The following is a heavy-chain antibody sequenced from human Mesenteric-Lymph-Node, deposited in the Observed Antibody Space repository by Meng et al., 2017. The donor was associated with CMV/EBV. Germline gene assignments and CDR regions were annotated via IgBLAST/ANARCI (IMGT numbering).Heavy chain of an antibody. CDR3: AREIFSSDSGTYYHLGLNY. V-gene: IGHV4-34*01. J-gene: IGHJ4*02. Sequence: SCSGHFWSWVRQPTGKGLEWIGEINHSGITNYNPSLKSRVTISADTSNNQFSLKLSSVTAADTAMYYCAREIFSSDSGTYYHLGLNYWGQGTLVTVSS. D-gene: IGHD3-10*01. CDR1: SCSGHF. CDR2: INHSGIT.